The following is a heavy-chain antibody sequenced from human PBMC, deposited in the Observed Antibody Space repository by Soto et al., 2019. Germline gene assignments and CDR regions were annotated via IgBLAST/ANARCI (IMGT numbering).Heavy chain of an antibody. CDR2: ISYDGSHK. CDR3: AKDGAPRYCGRSSCHPAGAY. V-gene: IGHV3-30*18. D-gene: IGHD2-15*01. J-gene: IGHJ4*02. CDR1: GSTFSNMG. Sequence: QVQLVESGGGVVQPGRSLRLSCAGSGSTFSNMGFHGVGRAPGKGRDGVAVISYDGSHKYYADSVKGRFTISRDNSNNMLYLQMDSLRAEDTAVYYCAKDGAPRYCGRSSCHPAGAYWGQGTLVTVSS.